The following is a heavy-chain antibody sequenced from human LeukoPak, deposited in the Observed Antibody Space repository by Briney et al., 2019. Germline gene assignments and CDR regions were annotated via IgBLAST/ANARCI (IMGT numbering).Heavy chain of an antibody. CDR3: AKDRQQLVDYYFEF. V-gene: IGHV3-23*01. CDR1: AFTFSNFY. D-gene: IGHD6-13*01. J-gene: IGHJ4*02. CDR2: ISGSGGST. Sequence: GGSLRLSCVASAFTFSNFYMNWVRQAPGKGLEWVSGISGSGGSTYYADSVKGRFTISRDKSKNTLYLQMNSLRAEDTAVYYCAKDRQQLVDYYFEFWGQGTLVTVSS.